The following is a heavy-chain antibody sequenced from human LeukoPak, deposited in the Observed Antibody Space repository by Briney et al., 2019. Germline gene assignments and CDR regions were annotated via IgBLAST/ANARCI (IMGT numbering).Heavy chain of an antibody. J-gene: IGHJ3*02. Sequence: GGSLTLSCAASGFTLGNYWRNWDRQPPGRGREWVANINQDGSEKNYVDAVKGRFTISRDNSKNTLYLQMNSLRAEDTAEYYCANSYLTDAFDIWGQGTMVTVSS. V-gene: IGHV3-7*01. D-gene: IGHD2-15*01. CDR1: GFTLGNYW. CDR2: INQDGSEK. CDR3: ANSYLTDAFDI.